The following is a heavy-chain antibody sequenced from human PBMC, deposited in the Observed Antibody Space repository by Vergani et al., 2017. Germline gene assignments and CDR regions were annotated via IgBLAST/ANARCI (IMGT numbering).Heavy chain of an antibody. J-gene: IGHJ4*02. D-gene: IGHD2-15*01. Sequence: QVQLLQSGGGVVQPVGSLRLSCVASGFTFNRYGMQWVRQAPGKGLEWVAYVLFDGSNEYYADSVKVRFIVSRDNSNDALYLQMNSLRTDDTAVYYCARDRAYCHEGSCALWGQGSVVTVSS. CDR1: GFTFNRYG. V-gene: IGHV3-30*02. CDR2: VLFDGSNE. CDR3: ARDRAYCHEGSCAL.